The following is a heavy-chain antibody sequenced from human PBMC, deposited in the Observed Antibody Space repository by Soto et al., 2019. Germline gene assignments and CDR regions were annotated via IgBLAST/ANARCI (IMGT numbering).Heavy chain of an antibody. CDR1: GFSLTTDGVG. V-gene: IGHV2-5*02. CDR2: VYWDDDG. D-gene: IGHD2-15*01. J-gene: IGHJ4*02. CDR3: VRQDSRGRYFDF. Sequence: QITLRESGPALVKPTQTLTLTCTVSGFSLTTDGVGVGWVRQPPGKALEWLTLVYWDDDGRYSRSLQSRLTISRDTSRNKVVLTLTNVDPVDTATYYCVRQDSRGRYFDFWGQGILVTVSS.